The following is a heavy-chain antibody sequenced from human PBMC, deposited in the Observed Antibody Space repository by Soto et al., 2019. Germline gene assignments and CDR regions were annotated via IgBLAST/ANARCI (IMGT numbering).Heavy chain of an antibody. CDR1: GFTFSSYA. Sequence: DVQLLESGGHLVQPGGSLRLSCAASGFTFSSYAMSWVRQAPGKGLEWVSSVSAGGDMTYYSDSVKGRFTISRDTSNNALVLQMNSLRIEDTALYYCARGDRGGSGSPARYYYSGLDVWGQGTTVTVS. CDR2: VSAGGDMT. V-gene: IGHV3-23*01. CDR3: ARGDRGGSGSPARYYYSGLDV. J-gene: IGHJ6*02. D-gene: IGHD3-10*01.